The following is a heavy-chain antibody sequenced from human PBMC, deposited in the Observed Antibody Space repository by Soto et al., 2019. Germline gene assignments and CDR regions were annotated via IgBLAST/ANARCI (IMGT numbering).Heavy chain of an antibody. D-gene: IGHD3-16*01. J-gene: IGHJ5*02. Sequence: SETLSLICTASGPCINNKYCSWIPQPPGKGLEWIGNIHYNGNTKYSPSLKSRVTRSVDTSKDHFSLKLISVATADTAVYCCAGGGKLGRWRKPRGAWGRG. V-gene: IGHV4-59*01. CDR1: GPCINNKY. CDR2: IHYNGNT. CDR3: AGGGKLGRWRKPRGA.